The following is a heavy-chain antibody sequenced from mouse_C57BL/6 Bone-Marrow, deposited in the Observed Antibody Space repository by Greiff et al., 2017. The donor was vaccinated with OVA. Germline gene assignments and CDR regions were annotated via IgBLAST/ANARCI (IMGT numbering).Heavy chain of an antibody. CDR3: ARERYGHFDY. CDR2: ISSGSSTI. CDR1: GFTFSDYG. V-gene: IGHV5-17*01. J-gene: IGHJ2*01. D-gene: IGHD1-1*02. Sequence: EVKLVESGGGLVKPGGSLKLSCAASGFTFSDYGMHWVRQAPEKGLEWVAYISSGSSTIYYADTVKGRFTISRDNVKNTLFLQMTSLRSEDTAMYYCARERYGHFDYWGQGTTLTVSS.